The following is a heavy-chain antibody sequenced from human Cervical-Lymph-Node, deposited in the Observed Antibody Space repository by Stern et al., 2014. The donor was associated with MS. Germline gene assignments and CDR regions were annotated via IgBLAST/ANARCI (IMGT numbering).Heavy chain of an antibody. D-gene: IGHD2-15*01. Sequence: QVQLVESGGGLVKPGGSLRLSCVASGFPFSDYYMSWIRQAPGKGLQWVSYISSGGSTIYYADSLKGRFTISRDNAKNSLYLQMNSLRAEDTAVYYCARDYRDCSGGICFDYWGQGTLVTVSS. V-gene: IGHV3-11*01. CDR1: GFPFSDYY. CDR3: ARDYRDCSGGICFDY. CDR2: ISSGGSTI. J-gene: IGHJ4*02.